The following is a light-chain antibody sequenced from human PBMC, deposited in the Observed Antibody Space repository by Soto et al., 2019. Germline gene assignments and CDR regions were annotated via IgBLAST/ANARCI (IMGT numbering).Light chain of an antibody. CDR3: QQYGSSPLT. CDR2: DAS. J-gene: IGKJ4*01. V-gene: IGKV3D-20*01. Sequence: EIVLTQSPATLSLPPGERAILSCGASQSVSRYLAWYQQKPGLAPRLLIYDASSRATGIPDRFSGSGSGTDFTLTISRLEPEDFAVYYCQQYGSSPLTFGGGTKVEIK. CDR1: QSVSRY.